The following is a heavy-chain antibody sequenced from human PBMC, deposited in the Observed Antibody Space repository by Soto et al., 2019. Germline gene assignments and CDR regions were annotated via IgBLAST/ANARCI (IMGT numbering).Heavy chain of an antibody. D-gene: IGHD5-18*01. CDR3: ARTSMQSRGYSYGHGGMDV. V-gene: IGHV5-51*01. J-gene: IGHJ6*02. Sequence: PGESLKISCKGSGYSFTSYWIGWVRQMPGKGLEWMGIIYPGDSDTRYSPSFQGQVTISADKSISTAYLQWSSLKASDTAMYYCARTSMQSRGYSYGHGGMDVWGQGTMVTVSS. CDR2: IYPGDSDT. CDR1: GYSFTSYW.